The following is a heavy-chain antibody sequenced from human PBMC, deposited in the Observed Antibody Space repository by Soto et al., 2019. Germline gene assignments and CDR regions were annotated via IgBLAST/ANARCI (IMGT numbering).Heavy chain of an antibody. CDR1: GGSISTYS. D-gene: IGHD1-1*01. CDR3: ARGPETTTAFLL. Sequence: SETLSLTCSFSGGSISTYSWSWIRQPPGKGLEWIGNISYTGHTNYNPSLKSRVTISLDTPENQFSLKLTSVTAADTAVYYCARGPETTTAFLLWGQGTLVTVSS. V-gene: IGHV4-59*01. J-gene: IGHJ4*02. CDR2: ISYTGHT.